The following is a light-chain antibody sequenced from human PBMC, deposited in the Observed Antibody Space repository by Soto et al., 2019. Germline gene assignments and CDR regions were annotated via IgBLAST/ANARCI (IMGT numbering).Light chain of an antibody. Sequence: QSALTQPPSASGSPGQSVTISCTGTSSDVGGYNYVSWCQQHPGEAPKLMIYEVNKRPSGVPDRFSGSKSSNTASLTVSGLQAEDEADYYCSSYVSGNNFVFGTGTKLTVL. CDR3: SSYVSGNNFV. V-gene: IGLV2-8*01. J-gene: IGLJ1*01. CDR1: SSDVGGYNY. CDR2: EVN.